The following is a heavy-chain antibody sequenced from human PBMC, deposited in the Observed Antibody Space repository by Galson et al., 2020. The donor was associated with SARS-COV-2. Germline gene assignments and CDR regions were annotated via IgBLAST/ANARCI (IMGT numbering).Heavy chain of an antibody. CDR2: ISYDGSNK. J-gene: IGHJ6*02. CDR1: GFTFSSYA. V-gene: IGHV3-30-3*01. D-gene: IGHD2-15*01. CDR3: AREFGGRYCSGGSCYMYYYYGMDV. Sequence: GGSLRLSCAASGFTFSSYAMHWVRQAPGKGLEWVAVISYDGSNKYYADSVKGRFTISRDNSKNTLYLQMNSLRAEDTAVYYCAREFGGRYCSGGSCYMYYYYGMDVWGQGTTVTVSS.